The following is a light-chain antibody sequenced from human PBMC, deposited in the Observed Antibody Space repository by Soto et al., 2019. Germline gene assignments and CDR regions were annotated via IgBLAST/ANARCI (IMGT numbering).Light chain of an antibody. CDR3: SSYTSSNTLV. CDR1: SSDVGGYDH. V-gene: IGLV2-14*01. J-gene: IGLJ2*01. Sequence: QSALTQPASVSGSPGQSITISCTGTSSDVGGYDHVSWYQQHPGRALKLMIYDVSNRPSGVSNRFSGSKSGNTASLTISGLQAEDEADYYCSSYTSSNTLVFGGGTKLTVL. CDR2: DVS.